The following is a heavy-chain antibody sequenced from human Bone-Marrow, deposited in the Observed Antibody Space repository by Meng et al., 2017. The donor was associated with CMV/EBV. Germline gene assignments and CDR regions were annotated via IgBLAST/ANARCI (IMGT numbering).Heavy chain of an antibody. V-gene: IGHV3-9*01. J-gene: IGHJ3*02. CDR2: ISWNSGSI. D-gene: IGHD5-12*01. Sequence: SLKISCAASGFTFDDYAMHWVRQAPGKGLEWVSGISWNSGSIGYADSVKGRFTISRDNAKNSLYLQMNSLRAEDTALYYCAKEGQTSGRAGAFNIWGQGTMVTVSS. CDR3: AKEGQTSGRAGAFNI. CDR1: GFTFDDYA.